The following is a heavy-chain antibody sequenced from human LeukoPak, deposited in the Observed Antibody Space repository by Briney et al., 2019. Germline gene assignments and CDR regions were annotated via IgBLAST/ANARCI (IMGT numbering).Heavy chain of an antibody. CDR3: AKSATTIAVAGRGVNWFDP. CDR1: GFTFSSYA. Sequence: PGGSLRHSCAASGFTFSSYAMTWVRQAPGKGLEWVSAISGSGGNTYYADSVKGRFTISRDNSKNTLYLQMNSLRAEDTAVYSCAKSATTIAVAGRGVNWFDPWGQGTLVTVSS. J-gene: IGHJ5*02. V-gene: IGHV3-23*01. D-gene: IGHD6-19*01. CDR2: ISGSGGNT.